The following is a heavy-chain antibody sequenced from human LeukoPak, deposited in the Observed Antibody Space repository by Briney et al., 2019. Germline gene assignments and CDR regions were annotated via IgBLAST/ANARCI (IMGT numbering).Heavy chain of an antibody. CDR3: ARNVRDTGTFDY. J-gene: IGHJ4*02. V-gene: IGHV1-8*01. CDR1: GYTFTSYD. D-gene: IGHD5-18*01. CDR2: MNPNSGDT. Sequence: GASVTVSFTASGYTFTSYDINWVRQATGQGLEWMGWMNPNSGDTGYAQRFQGRVTMTRSTSISTAYMELSSLRSEDTAVYYCARNVRDTGTFDYWGQGTLVTVSS.